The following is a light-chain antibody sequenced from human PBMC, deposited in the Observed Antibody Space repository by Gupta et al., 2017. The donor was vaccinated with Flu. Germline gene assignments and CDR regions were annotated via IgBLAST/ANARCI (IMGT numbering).Light chain of an antibody. J-gene: IGKJ1*01. CDR3: QQTYSNRWT. Sequence: DIQMTQSPSSLSASVGDRVTITCRASQTISSDLNWFHQKPGKAPKLLIYAASSLQSGVPSRFSGSGSGTDFTLTISSLQPEDSATYYCQQTYSNRWTFGQGTKVGIK. V-gene: IGKV1-39*01. CDR2: AAS. CDR1: QTISSD.